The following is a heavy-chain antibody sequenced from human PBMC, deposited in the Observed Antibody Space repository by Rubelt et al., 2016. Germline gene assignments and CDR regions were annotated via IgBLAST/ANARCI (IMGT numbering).Heavy chain of an antibody. CDR2: MNPNSGNT. J-gene: IGHJ4*02. CDR3: ARGNSMITFGGVILGY. V-gene: IGHV1-8*01. D-gene: IGHD3-16*02. Sequence: MGWMNPNSGNTGYAQKFQGRVTMTRNTSISTAYMELSSLRSEDTAVYYCARGNSMITFGGVILGYWGQGTLVTVSS.